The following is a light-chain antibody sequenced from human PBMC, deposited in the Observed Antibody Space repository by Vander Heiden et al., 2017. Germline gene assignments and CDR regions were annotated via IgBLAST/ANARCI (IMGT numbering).Light chain of an antibody. CDR2: DAS. V-gene: IGKV3-11*01. CDR3: QQRSNWPPRFT. Sequence: EIVLTQSPATLSLSPGERATLSCRASQSVSSYLAWYQQKPGQAPRLLIYDASNRATGIPARFSGSGSRTDFTLTISSLGPEDFAVYYCQQRSNWPPRFTFGPGTKVDIK. CDR1: QSVSSY. J-gene: IGKJ3*01.